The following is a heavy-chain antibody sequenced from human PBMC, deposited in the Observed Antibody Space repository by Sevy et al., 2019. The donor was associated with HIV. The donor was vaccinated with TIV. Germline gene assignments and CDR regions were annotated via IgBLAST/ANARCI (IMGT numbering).Heavy chain of an antibody. D-gene: IGHD6-13*01. Sequence: GGSLRLSCAASGFTFFSHVMSWVRQAPGKGLEWVSGLSGSGGTTYYADTLKGRFSISRDNSKNKLYLQMGSLRIEDTAVYYCATGTTDSSISWVFDVWGQGTMVTVSS. V-gene: IGHV3-23*01. J-gene: IGHJ3*01. CDR1: GFTFFSHV. CDR3: ATGTTDSSISWVFDV. CDR2: LSGSGGTT.